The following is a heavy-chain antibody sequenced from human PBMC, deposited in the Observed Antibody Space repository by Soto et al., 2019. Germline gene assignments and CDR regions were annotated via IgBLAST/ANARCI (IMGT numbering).Heavy chain of an antibody. Sequence: LRLSCAASGFTFRSYAMNWVRQAPGKGLEWVSSISGTGINIHYADSVKGRFTISRDYSKSTLSLQMSSLRAEDTAVYYCAKGGEYSFTFDYWGQGILVTVSS. J-gene: IGHJ4*02. V-gene: IGHV3-23*01. CDR2: ISGTGINI. CDR3: AKGGEYSFTFDY. CDR1: GFTFRSYA. D-gene: IGHD5-18*01.